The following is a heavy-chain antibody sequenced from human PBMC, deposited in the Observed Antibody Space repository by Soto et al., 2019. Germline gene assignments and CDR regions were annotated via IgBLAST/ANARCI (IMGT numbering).Heavy chain of an antibody. J-gene: IGHJ6*03. CDR2: INHSGST. CDR1: GGSFSGYY. CDR3: ARGWGYCSGGSCYKDYYYYMDV. V-gene: IGHV4-34*01. D-gene: IGHD2-15*01. Sequence: SETLSLTCAVYGGSFSGYYWSWIRQPPGKGLEWIGEINHSGSTNYNPSLKSRVTISVDTSKNQFSLELSSVTAADTAVYYCARGWGYCSGGSCYKDYYYYMDVWGKGTTVTVSS.